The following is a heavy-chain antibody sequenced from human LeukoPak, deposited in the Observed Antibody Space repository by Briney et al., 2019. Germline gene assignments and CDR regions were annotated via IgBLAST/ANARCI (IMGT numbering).Heavy chain of an antibody. CDR2: IIPIFGTA. CDR3: ARDKSYDSGIPNWFDP. J-gene: IGHJ5*02. D-gene: IGHD3-3*01. V-gene: IGHV1-69*01. CDR1: GGTFSSYA. Sequence: GSSVKVSCKASGGTFSSYAISWVRQAPGQGLEWMGGIIPIFGTANYAQKFQGRVTITADESTSTAYMELSSLRSEDTAVYYCARDKSYDSGIPNWFDPWGQGTLVTVSS.